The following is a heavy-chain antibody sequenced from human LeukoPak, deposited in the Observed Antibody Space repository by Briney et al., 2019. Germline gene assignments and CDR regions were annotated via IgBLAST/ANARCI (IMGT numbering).Heavy chain of an antibody. J-gene: IGHJ3*02. V-gene: IGHV6-1*01. CDR1: GDSVSSYSAA. D-gene: IGHD4-23*01. CDR2: TYYRSKWYN. Sequence: SQTLSLTCAISGDSVSSYSAAWSWIRQSPSRGLEWLGRTYYRSKWYNDYAVSVKSRIAINPDTSKNQFSLQLTSVTPEDTAVYYCARSGGHDAFDIWGQGTMVTVPS. CDR3: ARSGGHDAFDI.